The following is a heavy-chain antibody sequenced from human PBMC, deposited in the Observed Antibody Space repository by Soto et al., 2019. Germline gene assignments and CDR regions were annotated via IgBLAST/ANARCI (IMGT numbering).Heavy chain of an antibody. V-gene: IGHV4-59*01. CDR2: IYYSGST. CDR1: GGSISSYY. Sequence: SETLSLTCTVSGGSISSYYWSWIRQPPGKGLEWIGYIYYSGSTNYNPSLKSRVTISVDTSKNQFSLKLSSVTAADTALYYCARAPRGGGYYDSSGYLRGEYYYYYGMDVWGQGTTVTVSS. J-gene: IGHJ6*02. CDR3: ARAPRGGGYYDSSGYLRGEYYYYYGMDV. D-gene: IGHD3-22*01.